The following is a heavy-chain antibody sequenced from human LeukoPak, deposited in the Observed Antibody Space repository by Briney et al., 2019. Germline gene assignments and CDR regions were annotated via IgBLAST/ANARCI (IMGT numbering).Heavy chain of an antibody. CDR2: SYYGGST. V-gene: IGHV4-39*01. J-gene: IGHJ4*02. CDR1: GGSISSSSYY. D-gene: IGHD6-13*01. CDR3: ARPQTGIAAAGTVYYFDY. Sequence: AETLSLTCTVSGGSISSSSYYWGWIRQPPGKGLEWIGNSYYGGSTFYSPSLKSRVTMSVDTSKNQFSLKLSSVTAADTAVYYCARPQTGIAAAGTVYYFDYWGQGTLVTVSS.